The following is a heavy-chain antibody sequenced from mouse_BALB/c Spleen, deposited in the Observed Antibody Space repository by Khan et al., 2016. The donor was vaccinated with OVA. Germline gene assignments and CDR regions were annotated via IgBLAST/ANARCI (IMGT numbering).Heavy chain of an antibody. V-gene: IGHV1S81*02. Sequence: VKLLESGAELVKPGASVKLSCKASGYTFTSYYMYWVKPRPGQGLEWIGEINPSNGGTNFNEKFKNKATLTVDKSYSTAYMQLSSLTSEDSACYYGRRSRDDGHAMDYWGQGTTVTVSS. CDR3: RRSRDDGHAMDY. J-gene: IGHJ4*01. D-gene: IGHD2-14*01. CDR1: GYTFTSYY. CDR2: INPSNGGT.